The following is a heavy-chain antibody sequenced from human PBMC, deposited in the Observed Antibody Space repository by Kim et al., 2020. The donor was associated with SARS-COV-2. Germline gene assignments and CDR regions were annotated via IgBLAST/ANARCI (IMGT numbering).Heavy chain of an antibody. D-gene: IGHD2-2*01. CDR2: IYYSGST. V-gene: IGHV4-39*01. Sequence: SETLSLTCTVSGGSISSSSYYWGWIRQPPGKGLEWIGSIYYSGSTYYNPSLKSRVTISVDTSKNQFSLKLSSVTAADTAVYYCARHSYYCSSTSCPDYYYYYGMDVWGQGTTATVSS. J-gene: IGHJ6*02. CDR3: ARHSYYCSSTSCPDYYYYYGMDV. CDR1: GGSISSSSYY.